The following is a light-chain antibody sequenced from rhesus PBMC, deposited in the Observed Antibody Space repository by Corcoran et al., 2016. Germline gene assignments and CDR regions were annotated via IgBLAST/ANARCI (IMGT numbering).Light chain of an antibody. Sequence: DIQMTQSPSSLSASVGDTVTITCRASQGISIYLAWYQQKTGKTPKLLIYKASTLQSGVPSMFSGSGTGTDFTLTISSLQPEDFATYYCQQHNRYPLTFGGGTKVEI. CDR1: QGISIY. CDR3: QQHNRYPLT. V-gene: IGKV1-25*01. CDR2: KAS. J-gene: IGKJ4*01.